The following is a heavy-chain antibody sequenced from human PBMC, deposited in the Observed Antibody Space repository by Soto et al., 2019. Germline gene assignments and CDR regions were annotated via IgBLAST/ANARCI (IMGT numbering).Heavy chain of an antibody. CDR2: IYSGGST. CDR3: VGLCVKVTITFDY. D-gene: IGHD3-10*01. Sequence: PGGSLRLSCAASGFTVSSNYMSWVRQAPGKGLEWVSVIYSGGSTYYADSVKGRFTISRHNSKNTLYLQMNSLRAEDTAVYYCVGLCVKVTITFDYWGQGTLVTVSS. V-gene: IGHV3-53*04. CDR1: GFTVSSNY. J-gene: IGHJ4*02.